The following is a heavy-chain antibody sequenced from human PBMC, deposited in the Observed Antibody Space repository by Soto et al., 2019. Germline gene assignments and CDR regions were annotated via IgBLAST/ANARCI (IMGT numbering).Heavy chain of an antibody. CDR3: PHAKTYCSSTSCYNRWVDY. J-gene: IGHJ4*02. CDR1: GFSLSTSGVG. Sequence: QITLKESGPTLVKPTQTLTLTCTFSGFSLSTSGVGVGWIRQPPGKALEWLALIYWNDDKRYSPSLKSRLTITKDTSKNQVVLTMTNMDPVDTSTYYCPHAKTYCSSTSCYNRWVDYWGQGTLVTVSS. D-gene: IGHD2-2*01. CDR2: IYWNDDK. V-gene: IGHV2-5*01.